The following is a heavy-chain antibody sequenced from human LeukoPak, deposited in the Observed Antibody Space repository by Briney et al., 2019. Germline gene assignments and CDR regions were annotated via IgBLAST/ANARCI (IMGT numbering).Heavy chain of an antibody. J-gene: IGHJ4*02. CDR1: GGSISSYY. D-gene: IGHD3-22*01. Sequence: SETLSLNCTVSGGSISSYYWSWIRHPPGKGLEWIGYIYYSGSTNYNPSLKSRVTISVDTSKNQFSLRLSSVTAADTAVYYCAKVTGYMIEDYFDYWGQGTLVTVSS. V-gene: IGHV4-59*01. CDR3: AKVTGYMIEDYFDY. CDR2: IYYSGST.